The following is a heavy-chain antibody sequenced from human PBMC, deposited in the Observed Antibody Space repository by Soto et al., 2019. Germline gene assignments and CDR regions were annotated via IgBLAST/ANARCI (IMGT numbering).Heavy chain of an antibody. D-gene: IGHD3-3*01. CDR1: GGTFSSYA. Sequence: GASVKVSCKASGGTFSSYAISWVRQAPGQGLEWMGGIIPIFGTANYAQKFQGRVTITADKSTSTAYMELSSLRPEDTAVYYCARERIPNGITIFGVVIDSWGQGTLVTVSS. CDR3: ARERIPNGITIFGVVIDS. CDR2: IIPIFGTA. V-gene: IGHV1-69*06. J-gene: IGHJ4*02.